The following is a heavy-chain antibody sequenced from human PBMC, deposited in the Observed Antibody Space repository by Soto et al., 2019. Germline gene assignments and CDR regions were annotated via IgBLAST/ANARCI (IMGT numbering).Heavy chain of an antibody. D-gene: IGHD6-19*01. V-gene: IGHV1-2*04. Sequence: ASVKVSCKASGYTFTGYYMHWVRQAPGQGLEWMGWINPNSGGTNYAQKFQGWVTMTRDTSISTAFIELRRLRSDDTAVYYCARYGAGSIRGAFDIWGQGTMVTVSS. J-gene: IGHJ3*02. CDR1: GYTFTGYY. CDR3: ARYGAGSIRGAFDI. CDR2: INPNSGGT.